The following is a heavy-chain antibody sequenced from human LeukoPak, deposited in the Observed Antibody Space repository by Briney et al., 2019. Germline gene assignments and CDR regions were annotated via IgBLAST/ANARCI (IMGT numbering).Heavy chain of an antibody. V-gene: IGHV1-2*06. CDR3: ARNFIAVPDY. CDR1: GYTFTGYY. Sequence: ASVKVSCTASGYTFTGYYMHWVRQAPGQGLEWMGRIDPNSGGTNYAQKFQGRVTMTRDTSISTAYMELSRLRSDDTAVYYCARNFIAVPDYWGQGTLVTVSS. D-gene: IGHD6-19*01. CDR2: IDPNSGGT. J-gene: IGHJ4*02.